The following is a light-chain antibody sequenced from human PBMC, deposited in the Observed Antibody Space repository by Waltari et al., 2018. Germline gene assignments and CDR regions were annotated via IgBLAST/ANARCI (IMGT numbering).Light chain of an antibody. CDR2: GKN. Sequence: SSELTQDPAVSVALGQTVRITSQGDRLRSYYQSWYQQKPGQAPVLVLYGKNNRPSGIPDRFSGSSSGNTASLTITGAQAEDEADYYCNSRDSSGNLVVFGGGTKLTVL. J-gene: IGLJ2*01. CDR1: RLRSYY. V-gene: IGLV3-19*01. CDR3: NSRDSSGNLVV.